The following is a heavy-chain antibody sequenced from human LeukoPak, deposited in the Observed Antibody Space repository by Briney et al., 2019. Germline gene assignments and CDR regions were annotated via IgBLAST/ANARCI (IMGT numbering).Heavy chain of an antibody. Sequence: SETLSHTCTVSGGSISSGGYYWSWIRQHPGQGLEWIGYIHKSGSTYYNPSLESRVTISVDTSKNQFSLKLRSVTAADTAMYYCARVTTAAWSDPWGHGTPVTVSS. J-gene: IGHJ5*02. V-gene: IGHV4-31*03. CDR3: ARVTTAAWSDP. CDR1: GGSISSGGYY. CDR2: IHKSGST. D-gene: IGHD4-11*01.